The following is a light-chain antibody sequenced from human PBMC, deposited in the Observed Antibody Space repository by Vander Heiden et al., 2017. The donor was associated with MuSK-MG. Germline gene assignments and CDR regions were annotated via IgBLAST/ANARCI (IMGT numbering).Light chain of an antibody. V-gene: IGKV3-20*01. CDR2: ATS. CDR1: QSVSNNY. CDR3: QQYGSSSLT. J-gene: IGKJ4*01. Sequence: EIVFTQSPGTLSLSPGERATLSCRASQSVSNNYLAWYQQKPGQAPRLLIYATSSRATGIPDRFSGSGSGTDFTLTISRLEPEDCAVYYCQQYGSSSLTFGGGTKVEIK.